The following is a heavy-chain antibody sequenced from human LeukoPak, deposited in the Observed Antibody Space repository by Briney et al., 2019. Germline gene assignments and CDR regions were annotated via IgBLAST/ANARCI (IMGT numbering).Heavy chain of an antibody. CDR3: ARGQLGDY. Sequence: GGSLRLSCAASGFTFSTYLMSWVRQAPGKGLEWVANINQDGSEKYYVDSVKGRFTISRDNAKNSLYLQMNSLRAEDTAVYYCARGQLGDYWGQGALVTDSS. J-gene: IGHJ4*02. D-gene: IGHD3-16*01. CDR1: GFTFSTYL. V-gene: IGHV3-7*05. CDR2: INQDGSEK.